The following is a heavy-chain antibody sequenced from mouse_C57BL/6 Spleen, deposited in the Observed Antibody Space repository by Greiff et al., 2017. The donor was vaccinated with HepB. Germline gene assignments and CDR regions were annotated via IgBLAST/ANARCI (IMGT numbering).Heavy chain of an antibody. CDR1: GYAFSSYW. V-gene: IGHV1-80*01. Sequence: QVQLKESGAELVKPGASVKISCKASGYAFSSYWMNWVKQRPGKGLEWIGQIYPGDGDTNYNGKFKGKDTLTADKSSSTAYMQLSSLTSEDSAVYFCARRDSYYFDYWGQGTTLTVSS. J-gene: IGHJ2*01. CDR2: IYPGDGDT. CDR3: ARRDSYYFDY.